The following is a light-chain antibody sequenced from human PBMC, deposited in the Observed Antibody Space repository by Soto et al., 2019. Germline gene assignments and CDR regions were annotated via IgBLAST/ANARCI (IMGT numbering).Light chain of an antibody. Sequence: QSVLTQPASVSGSPGQSITISCTGTSSDLGNYNLVSWYQQHPGKVPKLILFEVNKRPSGVSGRFSGSKSGNTASLTISGLQAEDEADYYCSSYAGSNKYVFGTGTKSPS. CDR2: EVN. V-gene: IGLV2-23*02. CDR3: SSYAGSNKYV. CDR1: SSDLGNYNL. J-gene: IGLJ1*01.